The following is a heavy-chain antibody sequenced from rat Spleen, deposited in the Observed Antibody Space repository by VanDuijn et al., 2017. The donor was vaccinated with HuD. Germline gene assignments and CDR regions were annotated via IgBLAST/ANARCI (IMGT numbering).Heavy chain of an antibody. D-gene: IGHD5-1*01. CDR3: TRGGELDWFAY. J-gene: IGHJ3*01. CDR1: GFSLSDTN. V-gene: IGHV2S30*01. CDR2: MRFDGHT. Sequence: QVQLKESGPGLVQPSQTLSLTCTVSGFSLSDTNIHWVRQPPGKGLEWMGRMRFDGHTYYNSALKSRLSISRDTSKNQVFLTMNSLQTDDTAIFYCTRGGELDWFAYWGQGTLVTVSS.